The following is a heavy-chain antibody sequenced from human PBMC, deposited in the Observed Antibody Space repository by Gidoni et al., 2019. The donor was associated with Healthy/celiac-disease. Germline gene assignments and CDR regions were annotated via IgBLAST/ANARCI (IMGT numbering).Heavy chain of an antibody. CDR3: ARDKQDGSGSYYNQGPHEVFDP. D-gene: IGHD3-10*01. J-gene: IGHJ5*02. CDR1: GYTFTSYA. Sequence: QVQLVQSGSELKKPGASVKVSCKASGYTFTSYAMNWVRQAPGQGLEWMGWINTNTGNPTYAQGFTGRFVFSLDTSVSTAYLQICSLKAEDTAVYYCARDKQDGSGSYYNQGPHEVFDPWGQGTLVTVSS. CDR2: INTNTGNP. V-gene: IGHV7-4-1*01.